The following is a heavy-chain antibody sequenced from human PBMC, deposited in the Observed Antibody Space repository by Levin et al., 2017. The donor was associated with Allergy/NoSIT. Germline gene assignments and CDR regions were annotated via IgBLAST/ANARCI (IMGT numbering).Heavy chain of an antibody. CDR1: GFTFASYA. D-gene: IGHD3-10*01. Sequence: QPGGSLRLSCAASGFTFASYAMSWVRQAPGKGLEWVSLISGSGGGATHYADSVKGRFTISRDNSKDTLYLQMNSLRPEDTALYFCAKSRGFALDQWGQGTLVTVSS. CDR3: AKSRGFALDQ. V-gene: IGHV3-23*01. CDR2: ISGSGGGAT. J-gene: IGHJ4*02.